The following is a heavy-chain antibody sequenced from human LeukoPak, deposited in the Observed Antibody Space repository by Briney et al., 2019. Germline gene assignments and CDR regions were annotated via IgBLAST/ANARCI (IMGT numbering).Heavy chain of an antibody. CDR3: ARSSHCSSTSCWTVDY. V-gene: IGHV4-59*08. CDR2: IYYSGST. CDR1: GGSISSYY. J-gene: IGHJ4*02. Sequence: SETLSLTCTVSGGSISSYYWSWIRQPPGKGLEWIGYIYYSGSTNYNPSLKSRVTISVDTSKNQFSLKLSSVTAADTAVYYCARSSHCSSTSCWTVDYWGQGTLVTVSS. D-gene: IGHD2-2*01.